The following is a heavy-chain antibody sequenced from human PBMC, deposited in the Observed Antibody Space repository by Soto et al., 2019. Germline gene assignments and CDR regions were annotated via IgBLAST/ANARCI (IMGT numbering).Heavy chain of an antibody. D-gene: IGHD1-26*01. V-gene: IGHV4-4*07. CDR1: GADINTYS. Sequence: SETLSLTCSASGADINTYSWTWIRQPAGKGLEWIGRIYTSASINYNPSLKGRVTLSVDTSTNQVSLRLASVTAADTAIYYCARDREAAYNFYYGMDVWGQGTTVTVSS. CDR3: ARDREAAYNFYYGMDV. CDR2: IYTSASI. J-gene: IGHJ6*02.